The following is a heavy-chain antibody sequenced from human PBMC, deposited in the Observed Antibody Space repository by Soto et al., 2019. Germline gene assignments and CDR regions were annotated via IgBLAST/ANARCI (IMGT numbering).Heavy chain of an antibody. J-gene: IGHJ4*02. V-gene: IGHV1-2*02. CDR3: AREASAVISLDY. CDR1: GCIFTAYS. D-gene: IGHD6-19*01. CDR2: FNPNSGDT. Sequence: ASVKVSCKASGCIFTAYSMHWVRQAPGQGLEWVGWFNPNSGDTIYAQKFQGRVTLTGDTSISTAYMELYRLTSDDTAVYYCAREASAVISLDYWGQGTLVTVSS.